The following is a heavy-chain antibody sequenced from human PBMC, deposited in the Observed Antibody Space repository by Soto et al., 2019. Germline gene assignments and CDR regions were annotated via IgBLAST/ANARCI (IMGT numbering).Heavy chain of an antibody. J-gene: IGHJ4*02. Sequence: QVQLQESGPRLVRPSETLSLTCAVSGGSISSTHSWSWVRQPPGKGLEWIAEIYHSGSTNSNPSLKSRATISVDKSKNQFSLKLNSVTAADTAVYFCARAVALPWLFYVDFWGQGTLVTVSS. CDR3: ARAVALPWLFYVDF. D-gene: IGHD2-21*01. CDR2: IYHSGST. V-gene: IGHV4-4*02. CDR1: GGSISSTHS.